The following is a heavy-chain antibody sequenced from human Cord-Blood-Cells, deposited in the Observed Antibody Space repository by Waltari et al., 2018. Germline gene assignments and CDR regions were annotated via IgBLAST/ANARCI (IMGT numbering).Heavy chain of an antibody. V-gene: IGHV4-38-2*02. CDR2: IYHSGST. J-gene: IGHJ3*02. D-gene: IGHD2-2*01. CDR3: ARGRVYDIVVVPAAKGAFDI. Sequence: QVQLQESGPGLVKPSETLSLTCTVPGYSISSGYYWGWIRQPPGKGLEWIGSIYHSGSTYYNPSLKSRVTISVDTSKNQFSLKLSSVTAADTAVYYCARGRVYDIVVVPAAKGAFDIWGQGTMVTVSS. CDR1: GYSISSGYY.